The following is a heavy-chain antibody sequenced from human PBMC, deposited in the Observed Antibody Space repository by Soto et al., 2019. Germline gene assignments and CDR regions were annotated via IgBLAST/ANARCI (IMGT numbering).Heavy chain of an antibody. V-gene: IGHV4-39*01. D-gene: IGHD2-2*01. J-gene: IGHJ6*03. CDR1: GGSISSSSYY. Sequence: PSETLSLTCTVSGGSISSSSYYWGWIRQPPGKGLEWIGSIYYSGSTYYNPSLKSRVTISVDTSKNQFSLKLSSVTAADTAVYYFARHKGYCSSTSCSLYYYYYYYMDVWGKGTTVTVSS. CDR3: ARHKGYCSSTSCSLYYYYYYYMDV. CDR2: IYYSGST.